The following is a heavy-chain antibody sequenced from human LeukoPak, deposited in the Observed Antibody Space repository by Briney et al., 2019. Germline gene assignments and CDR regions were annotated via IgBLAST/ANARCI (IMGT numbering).Heavy chain of an antibody. CDR1: GFTFSSYA. Sequence: GGSLRLSCAASGFTFSSYAMSWVRQAPGKGLEWVSAISGSGGSTYYADSVKGRFTISRDNSKNTLYLQMNSLRAEDTAVYYCANGYCSSTSCSSLGVWWGQGTPVTVSS. CDR2: ISGSGGST. J-gene: IGHJ4*02. D-gene: IGHD2-2*03. V-gene: IGHV3-23*01. CDR3: ANGYCSSTSCSSLGVW.